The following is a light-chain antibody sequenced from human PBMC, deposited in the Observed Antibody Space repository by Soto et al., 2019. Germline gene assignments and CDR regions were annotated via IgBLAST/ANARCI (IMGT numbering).Light chain of an antibody. CDR2: EVS. J-gene: IGLJ7*01. CDR3: CSYGGSRAV. CDR1: SSDVGSHNL. Sequence: QSALTQPASVSGSPGQSITISCTGTSSDVGSHNLVSWYQQHPGQAPKLMIDEVSKRPLGVSARFSASKSGNTASLTFSGLQAEDEADYYCCSYGGSRAVFGGGTQLTVL. V-gene: IGLV2-23*02.